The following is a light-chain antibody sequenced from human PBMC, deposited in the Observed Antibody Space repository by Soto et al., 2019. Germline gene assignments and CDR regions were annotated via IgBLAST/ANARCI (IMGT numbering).Light chain of an antibody. Sequence: QSALTQPASVSGSPVQSITISCTGTSSDVGSYNLVSWYQQHPGKAPKLMIYEGSKRPSGVSNRFSGSKSGNTASLTISGLQAEDEADYYCCSYAGRGVVFGGGTKVTVL. V-gene: IGLV2-23*01. J-gene: IGLJ2*01. CDR2: EGS. CDR1: SSDVGSYNL. CDR3: CSYAGRGVV.